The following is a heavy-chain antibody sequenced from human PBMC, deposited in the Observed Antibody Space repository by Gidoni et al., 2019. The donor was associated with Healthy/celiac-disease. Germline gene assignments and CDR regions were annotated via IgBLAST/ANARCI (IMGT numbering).Heavy chain of an antibody. V-gene: IGHV3-48*01. Sequence: EVQLVESGGGLVQPGVSLRPPCAPPGLTASSSRLNWVRQAPGKGLECVSYISSSSSTIYYADSVKGRFTISRDNAKNSLYLQMNSLRAEDTAVYYCARDTVVVVAATSSDAFDIWGQGTMVTVSS. J-gene: IGHJ3*02. CDR2: ISSSSSTI. CDR1: GLTASSSR. CDR3: ARDTVVVVAATSSDAFDI. D-gene: IGHD2-15*01.